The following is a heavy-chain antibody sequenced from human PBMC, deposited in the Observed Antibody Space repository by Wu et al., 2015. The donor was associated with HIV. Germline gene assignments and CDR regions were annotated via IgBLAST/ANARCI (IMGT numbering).Heavy chain of an antibody. CDR2: INPSGGST. CDR1: GYIFTTYY. J-gene: IGHJ4*02. V-gene: IGHV1-46*01. CDR3: ARGGGRGYNYASLDY. D-gene: IGHD5-18*01. Sequence: QVQLVQSGAEVKKPGASVKVSCKASGYIFTTYYMHWVRQAPGQGLEWMGVINPSGGSTTYTQKFQDRVTMTRDTSTTTVYMKLSGLRSEDTAIYYCARGGGRGYNYASLDYWGQGTLVTVSS.